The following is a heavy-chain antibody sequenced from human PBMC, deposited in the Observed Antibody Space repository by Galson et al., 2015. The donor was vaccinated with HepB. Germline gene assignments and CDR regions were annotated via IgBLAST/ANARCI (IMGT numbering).Heavy chain of an antibody. CDR3: ARPDSSGYVDDY. V-gene: IGHV3-21*01. D-gene: IGHD3-22*01. CDR1: GFTFSSYS. J-gene: IGHJ4*02. CDR2: ISSSSSYI. Sequence: SLRLSCAASGFTFSSYSMNWVRQAPGKGLEWVSSISSSSSYIHYADSVKGRFTISRDNAKNSLYLQMNSLRAEDTAVYYCARPDSSGYVDDYWGQGTLVTVSS.